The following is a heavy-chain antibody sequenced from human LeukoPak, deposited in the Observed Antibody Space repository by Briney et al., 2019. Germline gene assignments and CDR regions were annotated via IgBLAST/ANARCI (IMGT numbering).Heavy chain of an antibody. V-gene: IGHV3-23*01. CDR3: ARIQLWSNRDFDY. Sequence: GGSLRLSCAASGFTFSSYAMSWVRQAPGKGLEWVSAISGSGASTYYADSVKGRFTISRDNSKNTLYLQMNSLRAEDTAVYYCARIQLWSNRDFDYWGQGTLVTVSS. J-gene: IGHJ4*02. CDR2: ISGSGAST. D-gene: IGHD5-18*01. CDR1: GFTFSSYA.